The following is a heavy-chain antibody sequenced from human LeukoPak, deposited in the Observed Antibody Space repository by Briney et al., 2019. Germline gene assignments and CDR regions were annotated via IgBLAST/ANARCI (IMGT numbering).Heavy chain of an antibody. D-gene: IGHD3-22*01. CDR1: GYTFTSYY. CDR3: ARERGDYYDSSGYYY. J-gene: IGHJ4*02. CDR2: IIPIFGTA. V-gene: IGHV1-69*05. Sequence: SVKVSCKASGYTFTSYYMHWVRQAPGQGLEWMGGIIPIFGTANYAQKFQGRVTITTDESTSTAYMELSSLRSEDTAVYYCARERGDYYDSSGYYYWGQGTLVTVSS.